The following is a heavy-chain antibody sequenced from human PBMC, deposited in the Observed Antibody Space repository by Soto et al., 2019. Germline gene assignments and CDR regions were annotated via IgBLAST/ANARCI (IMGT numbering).Heavy chain of an antibody. CDR1: GGSISSYY. D-gene: IGHD6-19*01. CDR3: ARHASFSGQWLVSSGGNWFDP. J-gene: IGHJ5*02. CDR2: IYYSGST. Sequence: SETLSLTCTVSGGSISSYYWSWIRQPPGKGLEWIGYIYYSGSTNYNPSLKSRVTISVDTSKNQFSLKLGSVTAADTAVYYCARHASFSGQWLVSSGGNWFDPWGQGTLVTVSS. V-gene: IGHV4-59*08.